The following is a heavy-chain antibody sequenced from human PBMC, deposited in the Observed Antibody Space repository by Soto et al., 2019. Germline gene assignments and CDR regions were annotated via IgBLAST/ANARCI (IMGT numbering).Heavy chain of an antibody. CDR2: ISGSGGRS. CDR3: AKAYFVWSSEQPYYFDY. D-gene: IGHD3-16*01. CDR1: GFTFSNYA. V-gene: IGHV3-23*01. Sequence: EVQLLDSGGGLVQPGGSLRLSCAASGFTFSNYAMTWVRQGPGKGLEWVSGISGSGGRSYYADSVKGRFTISRDNSKSPLYLQMTSLRAEDTAVYYCAKAYFVWSSEQPYYFDYWGQGALVTVSS. J-gene: IGHJ4*02.